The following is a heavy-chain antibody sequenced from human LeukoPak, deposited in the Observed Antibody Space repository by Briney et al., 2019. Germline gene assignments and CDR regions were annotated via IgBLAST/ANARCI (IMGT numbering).Heavy chain of an antibody. CDR3: AREEWLVRGGFDY. V-gene: IGHV3-21*01. J-gene: IGHJ4*02. CDR1: GFTFSSYS. Sequence: PGGSLRLSCAASGFTFSSYSMTWVRQAPGKGLEWVSSIGSSSSYIYYADSVKGRFTISRDNAKNSLYLQMNSLRAEDTAVYYCAREEWLVRGGFDYWGQGTLVTVSS. D-gene: IGHD6-19*01. CDR2: IGSSSSYI.